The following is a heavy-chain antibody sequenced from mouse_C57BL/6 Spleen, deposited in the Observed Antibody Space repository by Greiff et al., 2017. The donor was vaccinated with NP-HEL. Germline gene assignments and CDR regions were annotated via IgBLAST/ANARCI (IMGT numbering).Heavy chain of an antibody. Sequence: EVKLMESGGGLVQPKGSLKLSCAASGFSFNTYAMNWVRQAPGKGLEWVARIRSKSNNYATYYHDSVKYSFTISRDDSESMLYLQMNNLKTEDTAMYYCVREAYYYGSSYWYFDVWGTGTTVTVSS. J-gene: IGHJ1*03. V-gene: IGHV10-1*01. D-gene: IGHD1-1*01. CDR3: VREAYYYGSSYWYFDV. CDR2: IRSKSNNYAT. CDR1: GFSFNTYA.